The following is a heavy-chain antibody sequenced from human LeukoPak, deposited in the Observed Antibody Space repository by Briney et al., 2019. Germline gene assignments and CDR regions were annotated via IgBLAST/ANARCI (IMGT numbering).Heavy chain of an antibody. CDR2: ISGSGGST. CDR3: AKPGAYYDILTGHFDY. J-gene: IGHJ4*02. V-gene: IGHV3-23*01. CDR1: GFTFSSYA. Sequence: PGGSLRLSCAASGFTFSSYAMSWVRQAPGKGLEWVSAISGSGGSTYYADSVKGRFTISRDNSKNTLYLQMNSLRAEDTAVYYCAKPGAYYDILTGHFDYWGQGTLVTVSS. D-gene: IGHD3-9*01.